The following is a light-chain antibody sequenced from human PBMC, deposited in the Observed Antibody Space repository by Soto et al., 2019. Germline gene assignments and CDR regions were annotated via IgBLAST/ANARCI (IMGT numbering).Light chain of an antibody. Sequence: QSVLTQPPSVSAAPGQKVTISCSGSSSNIGNNYVSWYQQLPGTAPKLLIYENNKRPSGIPDRFSGSKSGTSATLGITGLQTGDEADYYCGTWSSSLSALYVFGTGTKSPS. V-gene: IGLV1-51*02. CDR2: ENN. CDR3: GTWSSSLSALYV. CDR1: SSNIGNNY. J-gene: IGLJ1*01.